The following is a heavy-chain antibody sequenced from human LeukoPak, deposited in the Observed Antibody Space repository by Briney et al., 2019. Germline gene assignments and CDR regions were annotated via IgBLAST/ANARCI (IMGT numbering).Heavy chain of an antibody. J-gene: IGHJ6*02. D-gene: IGHD3-3*01. Sequence: ASVKVSCKASGYTFTGYYMQWVRQAPGQGLEWMGWINPNSGGTNYAQKFQGRVTMTRDTSISTAYMELSRLRSDDTAVYYCARDKVVTIFGGSPYYGMAVWGQGTTVTVSS. V-gene: IGHV1-2*02. CDR3: ARDKVVTIFGGSPYYGMAV. CDR2: INPNSGGT. CDR1: GYTFTGYY.